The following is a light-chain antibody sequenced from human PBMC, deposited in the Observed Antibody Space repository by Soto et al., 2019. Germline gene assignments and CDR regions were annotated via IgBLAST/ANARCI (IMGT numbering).Light chain of an antibody. J-gene: IGLJ1*01. CDR3: SSYACSSNV. Sequence: QSVLTQPPSASGSPGQTVAISCTGTSSDVGGYNYVSWYQQHPGKAPKLMIYEVNKRPSGVPDRLSGSKSGNTASLTVSGLQAEDESDYYCSSYACSSNVFGTGTK. CDR1: SSDVGGYNY. CDR2: EVN. V-gene: IGLV2-8*01.